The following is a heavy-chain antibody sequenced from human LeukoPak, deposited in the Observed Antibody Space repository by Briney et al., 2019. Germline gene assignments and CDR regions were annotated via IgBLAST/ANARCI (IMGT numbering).Heavy chain of an antibody. CDR3: ARDGPGSGKTYFDY. J-gene: IGHJ4*02. Sequence: GASVKVSCKASGYTFTGYYMHWVRQAPGQGLEWMGWINPNSGGTNYAQKFQGRVTMTRDTSISTAYMELSRLRSDDTAVYYCARDGPGSGKTYFDYWGQGTLVTVSS. CDR2: INPNSGGT. V-gene: IGHV1-2*02. D-gene: IGHD3-10*01. CDR1: GYTFTGYY.